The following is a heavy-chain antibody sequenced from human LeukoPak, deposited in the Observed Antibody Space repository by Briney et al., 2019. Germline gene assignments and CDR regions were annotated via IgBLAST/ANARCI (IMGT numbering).Heavy chain of an antibody. J-gene: IGHJ4*02. V-gene: IGHV3-7*01. CDR3: ASGRQLGY. D-gene: IGHD6-13*01. Sequence: GGSLSLSCAASGFTFSNYWMSWVRQAPGKGLEWVANIKEDGSEKYYVDSVKGRFTISRDNARNSLYLRMNSLRAEDTAVYYCASGRQLGYWGQGTLVTVSS. CDR1: GFTFSNYW. CDR2: IKEDGSEK.